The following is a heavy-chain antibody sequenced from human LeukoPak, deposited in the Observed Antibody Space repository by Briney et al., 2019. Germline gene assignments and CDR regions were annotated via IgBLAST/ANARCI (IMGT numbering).Heavy chain of an antibody. J-gene: IGHJ4*02. V-gene: IGHV3-11*04. D-gene: IGHD3-22*01. CDR1: GFRFASFY. CDR2: ISASGAVP. CDR3: ARSLIVASEDY. Sequence: GGSLRLSCAASGFRFASFYMGWIRQVPGKGLDYIALISASGAVPYYAESVKGRFTISRDNAKNSVSLQMNSLSADDTAVYYCARSLIVASEDYWGQGTLVTVSS.